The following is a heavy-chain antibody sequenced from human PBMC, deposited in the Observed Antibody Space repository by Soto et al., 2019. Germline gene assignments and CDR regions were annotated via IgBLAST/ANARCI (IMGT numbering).Heavy chain of an antibody. V-gene: IGHV3-30*18. CDR2: ISYDGSNK. J-gene: IGHJ4*02. D-gene: IGHD6-6*01. Sequence: QVQLVESGGGVVQPGRSLRLSCAASGFTFSSYGMRWVRQAPGKGLEWVAVISYDGSNKYYADSVKGRFTISRDNSKNTLYLQMNSLRAEDTAVYYCAKADTYSSSSGFGDYWGQGTLVTVSS. CDR1: GFTFSSYG. CDR3: AKADTYSSSSGFGDY.